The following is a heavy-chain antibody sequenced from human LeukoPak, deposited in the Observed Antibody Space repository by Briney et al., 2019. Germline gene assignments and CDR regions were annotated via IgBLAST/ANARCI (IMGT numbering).Heavy chain of an antibody. CDR2: IYSGGST. V-gene: IGHV3-53*04. J-gene: IGHJ4*02. CDR1: GLTFSSNF. CDR3: ARLYGTFLEWSPYFDY. Sequence: GGSLRLSCAASGLTFSSNFMSWVRQAPGKGLEWVSVIYSGGSTYYADSVKGRFTISRHNSKNTLYLQMNSLRAEDTAVYYCARLYGTFLEWSPYFDYWGQGTLVTVSS. D-gene: IGHD3-3*02.